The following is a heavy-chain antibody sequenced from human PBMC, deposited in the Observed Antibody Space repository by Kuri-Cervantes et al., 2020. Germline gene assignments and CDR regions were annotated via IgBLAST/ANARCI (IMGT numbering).Heavy chain of an antibody. J-gene: IGHJ3*02. D-gene: IGHD2-2*01. Sequence: GESLKIPGAASGFTFSSYGMHWGRQAPGKGLEWVAVIWYDGSNKYYADSVKGRFTISRDNSKNTLYLQMNSLRADDTAVDYCARDSDIVVVPAANHDAFDIWGQGTMVTVSS. CDR3: ARDSDIVVVPAANHDAFDI. V-gene: IGHV3-33*01. CDR1: GFTFSSYG. CDR2: IWYDGSNK.